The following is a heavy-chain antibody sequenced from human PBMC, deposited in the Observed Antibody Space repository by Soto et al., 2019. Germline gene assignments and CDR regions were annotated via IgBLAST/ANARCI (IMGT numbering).Heavy chain of an antibody. CDR3: ARDPSYKLPYYIDY. V-gene: IGHV3-33*01. Sequence: GGSLRLSCAVSGFSFSSYGFHWVRQAPGKGLEWVAVIWYDGSKKYYAESVKGRFTISRDNSKNTLYLQMNFLRAEDTAVYYCARDPSYKLPYYIDYRGQGTLVTVSS. CDR2: IWYDGSKK. D-gene: IGHD2-2*01. CDR1: GFSFSSYG. J-gene: IGHJ4*02.